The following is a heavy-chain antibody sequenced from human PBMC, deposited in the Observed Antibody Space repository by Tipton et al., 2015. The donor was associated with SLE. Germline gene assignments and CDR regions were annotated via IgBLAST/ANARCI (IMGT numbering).Heavy chain of an antibody. D-gene: IGHD3-16*01. J-gene: IGHJ5*02. Sequence: SLRLSCAASGFTFSNYAMHWVRQAPGKGLEWVAVISYDGRNKFYADSVRGRFTMSRDNSNNTVFLQMDSLRAEDAGVYYCVRPLLELTNWGNNWFDPWGQGALVTVSS. V-gene: IGHV3-30*04. CDR1: GFTFSNYA. CDR3: VRPLLELTNWGNNWFDP. CDR2: ISYDGRNK.